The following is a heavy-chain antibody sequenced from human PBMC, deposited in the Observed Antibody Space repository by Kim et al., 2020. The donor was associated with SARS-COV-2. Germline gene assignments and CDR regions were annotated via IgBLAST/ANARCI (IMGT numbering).Heavy chain of an antibody. V-gene: IGHV1-18*01. CDR1: GYTFTSYG. D-gene: IGHD3-3*01. Sequence: ASVKVSCKASGYTFTSYGISWVRQAPGQGLEWMGWISAYNGNTNYAQKLQGRVTMTTDTSTSTAYMELRSLRSDDTAVYYCARVVGDFWSGYYPRSWFDPWGQGTLVTVSS. CDR3: ARVVGDFWSGYYPRSWFDP. CDR2: ISAYNGNT. J-gene: IGHJ5*02.